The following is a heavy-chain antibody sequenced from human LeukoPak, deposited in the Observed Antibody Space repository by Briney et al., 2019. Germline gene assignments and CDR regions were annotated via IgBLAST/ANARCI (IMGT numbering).Heavy chain of an antibody. D-gene: IGHD3-10*01. CDR3: AKEMTSRGYFDY. J-gene: IGHJ4*02. CDR1: GFTFSAYA. Sequence: LPGGSLRLSCAASGFTFSAYAMSWVRQPPGKGLEWVSAISGSGGSTYYADSVEGRFTISRDNSKNTLYLQMNSLRDEDTAVYYCAKEMTSRGYFDYWGQGTLVTVSS. CDR2: ISGSGGST. V-gene: IGHV3-23*01.